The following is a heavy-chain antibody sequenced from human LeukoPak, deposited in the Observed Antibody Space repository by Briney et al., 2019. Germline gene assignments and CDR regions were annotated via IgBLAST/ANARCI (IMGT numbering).Heavy chain of an antibody. Sequence: PSETLSLTCTVSGGSISSYYWSWIRQPPGKGPEWIGYIYYSGSTNYNPSLKSRVTISVDTSKNQFSLKLSSVTAADTAVYYCASRGYSYGPFDYWGQGTLVTVSS. CDR2: IYYSGST. J-gene: IGHJ4*02. CDR1: GGSISSYY. V-gene: IGHV4-59*08. CDR3: ASRGYSYGPFDY. D-gene: IGHD5-18*01.